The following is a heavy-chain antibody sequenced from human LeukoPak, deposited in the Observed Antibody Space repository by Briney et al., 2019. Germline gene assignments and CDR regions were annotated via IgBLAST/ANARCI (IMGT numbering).Heavy chain of an antibody. CDR1: GGSISSSSYY. CDR2: IYYSGST. Sequence: SETLSLTCTVSGGSISSSSYYWGWIRQPPGKGLEWIGSIYYSGSTYYNPSLKSRVTISVDTSKNQFSLKLSSVTAADTAVYYCASGGYYYDSSGSSDFDYWGQGTLVTVSS. CDR3: ASGGYYYDSSGSSDFDY. V-gene: IGHV4-39*01. J-gene: IGHJ4*02. D-gene: IGHD3-22*01.